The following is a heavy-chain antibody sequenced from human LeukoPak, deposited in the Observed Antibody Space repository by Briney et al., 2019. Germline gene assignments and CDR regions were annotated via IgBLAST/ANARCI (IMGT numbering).Heavy chain of an antibody. V-gene: IGHV1-18*04. J-gene: IGHJ6*04. D-gene: IGHD5-12*01. CDR3: ARSGYSGYDSRYYYYYGMDV. CDR2: ISAYNGNT. CDR1: GYTFTSYG. Sequence: GASVQLSCTASGYTFTSYGISGVRQAPGQGLEWMGWISAYNGNTNYAQKLQGRVTMTTDTSTSTAYMELRSLRSDDTAVYYCARSGYSGYDSRYYYYYGMDVWGKGTTVTVSS.